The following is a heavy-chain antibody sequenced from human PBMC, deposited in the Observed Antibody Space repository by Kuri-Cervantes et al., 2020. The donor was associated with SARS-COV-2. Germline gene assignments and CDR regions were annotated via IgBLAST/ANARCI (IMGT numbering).Heavy chain of an antibody. J-gene: IGHJ6*02. CDR1: GYTFTSYG. CDR3: VREGYYDSSGYFGDYVRMDV. CDR2: ISAYNGNT. V-gene: IGHV1-18*01. Sequence: ASVKVSCKASGYTFTSYGISWVRQAPGQGLEWMGWISAYNGNTNYAQKLQGRVTMTTDTSTSTAYMELRSLRSDDTAVYYCVREGYYDSSGYFGDYVRMDVWGQGTTVTVSS. D-gene: IGHD3-22*01.